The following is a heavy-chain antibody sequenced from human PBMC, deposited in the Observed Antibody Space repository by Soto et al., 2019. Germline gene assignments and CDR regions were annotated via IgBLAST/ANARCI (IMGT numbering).Heavy chain of an antibody. CDR1: GDSIRKSSSY. CDR2: FYYNGNT. Sequence: QLQLQESGPGLVKPSETLSLTCSVSGDSIRKSSSYWGWIRQSPGKGPEWIGTFYYNGNTYYNPSLESRGAISVDASKNQFTLRLASLTAADTAIYYCVRRHEYGSPDRFDDWGRGTLVTVSS. V-gene: IGHV4-39*01. J-gene: IGHJ4*02. D-gene: IGHD6-19*01. CDR3: VRRHEYGSPDRFDD.